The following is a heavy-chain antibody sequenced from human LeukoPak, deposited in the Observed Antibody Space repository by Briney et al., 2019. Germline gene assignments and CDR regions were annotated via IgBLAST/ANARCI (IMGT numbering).Heavy chain of an antibody. V-gene: IGHV6-1*01. CDR2: TYYRSKWYN. J-gene: IGHJ5*02. CDR1: GDXVSTNSAA. D-gene: IGHD3-10*01. Sequence: SQTLSLTCAISGDXVSTNSAAWNWIRQSPSRGLEWLGRTYYRSKWYNDYAVSVKSRISINPDTSKNQSSLQLNSVTPEDTAVYYCARDMDYYDSGTYYNSRWFDPWGQGTLVTVSS. CDR3: ARDMDYYDSGTYYNSRWFDP.